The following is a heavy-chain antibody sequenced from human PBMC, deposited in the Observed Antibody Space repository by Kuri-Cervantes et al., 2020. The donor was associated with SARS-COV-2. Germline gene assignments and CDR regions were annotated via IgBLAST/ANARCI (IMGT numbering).Heavy chain of an antibody. J-gene: IGHJ6*02. Sequence: GESLKISCSAPGFTFSSYGMHWVRQAPGKGLEWVAVIWYDGSNKYYADSVKGRFTISRDNSKNTLYLQMNSLRAEDTAVYYCARDDGMYYDFWSGYPTSYYGMDVWGRGNTVNVSS. V-gene: IGHV3-33*08. D-gene: IGHD3-3*01. CDR1: GFTFSSYG. CDR3: ARDDGMYYDFWSGYPTSYYGMDV. CDR2: IWYDGSNK.